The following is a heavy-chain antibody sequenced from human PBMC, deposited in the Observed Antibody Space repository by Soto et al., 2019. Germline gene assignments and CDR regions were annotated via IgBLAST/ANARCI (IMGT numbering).Heavy chain of an antibody. CDR3: ALSNFAYSNSVINRAYDH. CDR1: GFTFSSYS. V-gene: IGHV3-48*02. D-gene: IGHD6-6*01. Sequence: EVQLVESGGGWVQPGGSLRLSCAASGFTFSSYSMNWVRQAPGKGLEWVSEISSSSSTIYYADSVKGRFTISRDNAKNSLYMQMRSLRDEDTAVYYWALSNFAYSNSVINRAYDHWGQGTPVTVSS. CDR2: ISSSSSTI. J-gene: IGHJ4*02.